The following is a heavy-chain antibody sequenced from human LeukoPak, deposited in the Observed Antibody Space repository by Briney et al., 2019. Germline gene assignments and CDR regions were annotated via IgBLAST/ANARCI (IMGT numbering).Heavy chain of an antibody. CDR2: ISGSGGST. V-gene: IGHV3-23*01. J-gene: IGHJ3*02. Sequence: GGSLRLSCAASGFTFNIYGMSWVRQAPGKGLVWVSAISGSGGSTYYADYVKGRFTISRDNSKNTLYLQMNSLRAEDTAVYYCAKRRDYCSSTSCYGLCAFDIWGQGTMVTVSS. D-gene: IGHD2-2*01. CDR1: GFTFNIYG. CDR3: AKRRDYCSSTSCYGLCAFDI.